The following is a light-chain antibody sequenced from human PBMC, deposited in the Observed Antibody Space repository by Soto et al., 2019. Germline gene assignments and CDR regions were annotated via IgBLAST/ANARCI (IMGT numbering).Light chain of an antibody. CDR3: ASWDDSLTVV. Sequence: QSVLTQPPSESATPGQRVTISCSGSNSNIGGKTVTWYQQIPGQAPKVVIHSDDQRPSGVPDRFSGSKSGTSASLAISAVQSEDEADYFCASWDDSLTVVFGGGTQLTVL. V-gene: IGLV1-44*01. J-gene: IGLJ2*01. CDR1: NSNIGGKT. CDR2: SDD.